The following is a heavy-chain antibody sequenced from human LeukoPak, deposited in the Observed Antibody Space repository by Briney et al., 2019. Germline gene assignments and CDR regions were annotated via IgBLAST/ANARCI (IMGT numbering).Heavy chain of an antibody. D-gene: IGHD3-10*01. J-gene: IGHJ4*02. Sequence: ASVKVSCKASGYTFTNYAFSWVRQAPGQGLEWMGWINTNNGNTNYVKRLQGRVSMTTDTSTTTAYMELRSLISDDTAVYYCAREREETYGSGSYTFDHWGQGTLVTVSS. CDR3: AREREETYGSGSYTFDH. CDR2: INTNNGNT. CDR1: GYTFTNYA. V-gene: IGHV1-18*01.